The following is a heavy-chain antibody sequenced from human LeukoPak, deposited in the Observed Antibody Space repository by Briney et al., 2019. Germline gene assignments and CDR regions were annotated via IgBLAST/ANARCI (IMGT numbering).Heavy chain of an antibody. V-gene: IGHV3-23*01. D-gene: IGHD2/OR15-2a*01. CDR3: AENTGAFDY. Sequence: PSETLSLTCTVSGGSISSGDYYWSWIRQPPGKGLEWVSAISGSGGSTYYADSVKGRFTISRDNSKNTLYLQMNSLRAEDTAVYYCAENTGAFDYWGQGTLVTVSS. CDR1: GGSISSGDYY. J-gene: IGHJ4*02. CDR2: ISGSGGST.